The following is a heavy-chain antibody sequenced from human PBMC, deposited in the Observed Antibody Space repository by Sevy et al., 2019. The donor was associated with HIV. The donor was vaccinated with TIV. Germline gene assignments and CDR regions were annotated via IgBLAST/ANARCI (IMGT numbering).Heavy chain of an antibody. Sequence: SETLSLTCTVSGGSISSGGNYWSWIRQHPGKGLEWIGYIYYSGSTYYNPSLRSRVTISVDTSKNQFSLKLRSVTAADTAVYYCARGGTYYYGSGSHRYNWFDPWGQGTLVTVSS. CDR3: ARGGTYYYGSGSHRYNWFDP. CDR1: GGSISSGGNY. J-gene: IGHJ5*02. D-gene: IGHD3-10*01. CDR2: IYYSGST. V-gene: IGHV4-31*03.